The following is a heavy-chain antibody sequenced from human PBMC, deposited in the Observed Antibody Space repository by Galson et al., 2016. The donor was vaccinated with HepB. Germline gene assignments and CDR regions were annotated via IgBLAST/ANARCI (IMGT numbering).Heavy chain of an antibody. J-gene: IGHJ4*02. V-gene: IGHV3-33*01. Sequence: SLRLSCAVSGFTFSSFGMHWVRQAPGKGLEWVALIWSDGRNQYYADSVKGRFTISRDNPKSTLYLQMSSLRAEGTAVYYCARELNVAAPAAFDYWGQGTLVTVSP. CDR1: GFTFSSFG. D-gene: IGHD6-13*01. CDR3: ARELNVAAPAAFDY. CDR2: IWSDGRNQ.